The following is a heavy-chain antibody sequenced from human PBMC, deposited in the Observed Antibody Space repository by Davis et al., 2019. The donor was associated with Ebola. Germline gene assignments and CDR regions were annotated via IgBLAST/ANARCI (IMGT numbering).Heavy chain of an antibody. J-gene: IGHJ5*02. Sequence: SETLSLTCTVSGASVSSGAYYWSWIRQSPGKGLEWIGHIDNSGTATYNPSFWGRLIISQDSSMNQFSLKVNSVTPADTAVYYCAKLTRFLDQSSWFDPWGQGTQVTVSS. CDR3: AKLTRFLDQSSWFDP. CDR1: GASVSSGAYY. CDR2: IDNSGTA. V-gene: IGHV4-61*08. D-gene: IGHD3/OR15-3a*01.